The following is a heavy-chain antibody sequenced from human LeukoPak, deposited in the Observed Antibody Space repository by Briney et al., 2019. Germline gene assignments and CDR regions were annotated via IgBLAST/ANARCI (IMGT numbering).Heavy chain of an antibody. CDR2: IRYDGSNK. D-gene: IGHD3-22*01. J-gene: IGHJ4*02. Sequence: GGSLRLSCAASGFTFSSYGMHWVRQAPGKGLEWVAFIRYDGSNKYYVDSVKGRFTISRDNSKNTLYLQMNSLRAEDTAVYYCARAADSSGYYEDYLDYWGRGTLVTVSS. CDR1: GFTFSSYG. V-gene: IGHV3-30*02. CDR3: ARAADSSGYYEDYLDY.